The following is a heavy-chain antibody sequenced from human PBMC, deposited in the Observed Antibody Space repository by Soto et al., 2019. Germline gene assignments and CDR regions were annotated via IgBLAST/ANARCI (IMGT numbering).Heavy chain of an antibody. Sequence: PSETLSLTCTFSGCSISSSSYYWGWIRQPPGKGLEWIGSIYYSGSTYYNPSLKSRVTISVDTSKNQFSLKLSSVTAADTAVYYCASRREWLVEYYFDYWGQGTLVTVSS. CDR3: ASRREWLVEYYFDY. V-gene: IGHV4-39*01. CDR2: IYYSGST. D-gene: IGHD6-19*01. CDR1: GCSISSSSYY. J-gene: IGHJ4*02.